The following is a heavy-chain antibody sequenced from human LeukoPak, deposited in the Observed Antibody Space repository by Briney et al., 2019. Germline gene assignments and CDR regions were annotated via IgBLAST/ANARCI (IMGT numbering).Heavy chain of an antibody. CDR1: GYTFTCYD. CDR3: ARGSSPTHYDFWSGYPDAFDI. V-gene: IGHV1-8*01. CDR2: MNPNSGNT. D-gene: IGHD3-3*01. Sequence: ASVKVSCRASGYTFTCYDINWVRQATGQGLEWMGWMNPNSGNTGYAQKFQGRVTMTGNTSISTAYMELSSLRSEDTAVYYCARGSSPTHYDFWSGYPDAFDIWGQGTMVTVSS. J-gene: IGHJ3*02.